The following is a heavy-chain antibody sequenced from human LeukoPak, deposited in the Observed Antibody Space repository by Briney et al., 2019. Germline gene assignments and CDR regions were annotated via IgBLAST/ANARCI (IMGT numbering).Heavy chain of an antibody. J-gene: IGHJ4*02. D-gene: IGHD6-19*01. CDR3: ARRSGYSSGWYNY. CDR1: GGSFSGYY. Sequence: PSETLSLTCAVYGGSFSGYYRSWIRQPPGKGLEWIGEINHSGSTNYNPSLKSRVTISVDTSKNQFSLKLSSVTAADTAVYYCARRSGYSSGWYNYWGQGTLVTVSS. V-gene: IGHV4-34*01. CDR2: INHSGST.